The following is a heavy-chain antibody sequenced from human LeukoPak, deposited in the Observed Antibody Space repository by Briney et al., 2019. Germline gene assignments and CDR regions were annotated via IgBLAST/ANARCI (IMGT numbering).Heavy chain of an antibody. CDR3: ARVRISRDIVVVPAASSYYYYGMDV. D-gene: IGHD2-2*01. CDR1: GGTFSSYA. J-gene: IGHJ6*02. V-gene: IGHV1-69*13. Sequence: SVKVSCKASGGTFSSYAISWVRQAPGQGLEWMGGIIPIFGTANYAQKFQGRVTITADESTSTAYMELSSLRSEDTAVYYCARVRISRDIVVVPAASSYYYYGMDVWGQGTTVTVSS. CDR2: IIPIFGTA.